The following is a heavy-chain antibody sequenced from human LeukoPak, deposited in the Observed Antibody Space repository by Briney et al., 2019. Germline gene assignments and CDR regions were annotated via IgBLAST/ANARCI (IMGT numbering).Heavy chain of an antibody. Sequence: GGSLRLSCAASGFTFSSYWMHWVRHAPGKGLVWVSRINTDGSSTSYADSVKGRFTISRDNAKNTLYLQMNSLRAEDTAVYYCARSLEGYCSSTSCYTEWFDPWGQGTLVTVSS. D-gene: IGHD2-2*02. CDR1: GFTFSSYW. J-gene: IGHJ5*02. CDR2: INTDGSST. CDR3: ARSLEGYCSSTSCYTEWFDP. V-gene: IGHV3-74*01.